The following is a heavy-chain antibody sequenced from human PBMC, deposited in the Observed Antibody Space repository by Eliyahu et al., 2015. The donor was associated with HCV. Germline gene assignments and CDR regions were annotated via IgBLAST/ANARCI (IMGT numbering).Heavy chain of an antibody. Sequence: EVQVVEPGGGLVNPGRSLRLSCXNSGFTFRXCAVSWFRQAPGKGLEWVGXIRSEAYGGTADYAASVRGRFTISRDDSESIAYLQMNSLTSEDTAVYYCTRVGGCSSRSCYADYWGQGTLVTVSS. V-gene: IGHV3-49*05. CDR2: IRSEAYGGTA. D-gene: IGHD2-2*01. J-gene: IGHJ4*02. CDR3: TRVGGCSSRSCYADY. CDR1: GFTFRXCA.